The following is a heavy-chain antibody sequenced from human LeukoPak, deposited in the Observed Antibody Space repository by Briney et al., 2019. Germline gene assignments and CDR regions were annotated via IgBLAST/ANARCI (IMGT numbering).Heavy chain of an antibody. CDR3: ARTPHPRKTSYWFDP. V-gene: IGHV1-2*02. Sequence: GASVKVSCKASGYTFTGYYMHWVRQAPGQGLEWMGWINPNSGGTNYAQKFQGRVTMTRDTSISTAYMELSRLRSDDTAVYYCARTPHPRKTSYWFDPWGQGTLVTVSS. CDR2: INPNSGGT. J-gene: IGHJ5*02. CDR1: GYTFTGYY.